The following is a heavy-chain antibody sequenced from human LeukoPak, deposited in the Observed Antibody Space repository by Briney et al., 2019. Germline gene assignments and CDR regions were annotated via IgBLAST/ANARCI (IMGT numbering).Heavy chain of an antibody. D-gene: IGHD6-13*01. J-gene: IGHJ6*02. CDR2: ICCDGSNK. Sequence: PGWSVRLSCAASGFTFSSYGMHWVRQAPGKGLEWVAVICCDGSNKYYADSVRGRFTISRDNSKNTLYLQMNSLRAEDTAVYYCARAVYSSSGRRYYYYGMDVWGQGTTVTVSS. CDR1: GFTFSSYG. V-gene: IGHV3-33*01. CDR3: ARAVYSSSGRRYYYYGMDV.